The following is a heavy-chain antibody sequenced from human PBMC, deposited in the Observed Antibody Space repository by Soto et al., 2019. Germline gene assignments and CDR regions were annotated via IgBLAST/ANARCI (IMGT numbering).Heavy chain of an antibody. J-gene: IGHJ5*02. D-gene: IGHD6-13*01. CDR1: GYTFTSNW. V-gene: IGHV1-46*01. CDR3: ARDHSISSSGAWWLDP. Sequence: GASVKVSCKAPGYTFTSNWIHWVRRAPGQVLEWMGIINPSGGSTYYAQKFQGRVTLTRDTSTSTVYMELTSLTSEATAVYYCARDHSISSSGAWWLDPWGQGTLVTVSS. CDR2: INPSGGST.